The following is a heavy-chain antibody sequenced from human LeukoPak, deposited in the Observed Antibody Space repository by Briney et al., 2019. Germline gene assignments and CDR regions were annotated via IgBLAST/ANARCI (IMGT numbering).Heavy chain of an antibody. D-gene: IGHD2-2*03. CDR2: LRGGGET. Sequence: GGSLRLSCAASGFTFSDYYMSWVRQAPARGLEWVSSLRGGGETFYADSVKGRFTLSRDESRNTVYLQMNNLRVEDTAVYFCAKANWISSADAVVWGQGTLVTVSS. CDR3: AKANWISSADAVV. J-gene: IGHJ4*02. CDR1: GFTFSDYY. V-gene: IGHV3-23*01.